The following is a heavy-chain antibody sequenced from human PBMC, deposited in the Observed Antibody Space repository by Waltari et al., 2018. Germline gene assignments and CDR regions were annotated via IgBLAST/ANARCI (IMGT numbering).Heavy chain of an antibody. D-gene: IGHD3-3*01. V-gene: IGHV1-8*02. CDR2: VNPNSGTT. J-gene: IGHJ5*02. CDR1: GYTFINFE. CDR3: ARGRDVFANFDYNWFDP. Sequence: QAQLVQTGAEVLRPGAAVKVSCQASGYTFINFEINWVRQAAGQGLEWMGWVNPNSGTTAYAQKFQGRISMTWDTFTRTAYMELSNLRSDDTAVFYCARGRDVFANFDYNWFDPWGQGTLVTVSS.